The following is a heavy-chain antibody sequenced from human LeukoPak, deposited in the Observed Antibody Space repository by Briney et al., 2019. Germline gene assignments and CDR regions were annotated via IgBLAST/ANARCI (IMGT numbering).Heavy chain of an antibody. CDR1: GFTFSNYV. CDR2: VSSPGTYI. CDR3: ARANFDYVWGTYRNGDYYYAMDV. Sequence: PGGSLRLSCAASGFTFSNYVMSWVRQAPGKGLEWVSSVSSPGTYIYYADSVKGRFTLSRDNAKNSLYLQMNSLRAEDTAVYYCARANFDYVWGTYRNGDYYYAMDVWGQGTTVTVSS. V-gene: IGHV3-21*01. D-gene: IGHD3-16*02. J-gene: IGHJ6*02.